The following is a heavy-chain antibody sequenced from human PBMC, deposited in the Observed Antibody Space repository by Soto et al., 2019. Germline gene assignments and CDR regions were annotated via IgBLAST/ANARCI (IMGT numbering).Heavy chain of an antibody. Sequence: PSETLSLTCTVSGGTISSGGYYWSWIRQHPGKGLEWIGYIYYSGSTYYNPSLKSRVTISVDTSTSTAYMELRSLRSDDTAVYYCARDSLGLEPTYYYYGMDVWGQGTTVTVSS. CDR2: IYYSGST. V-gene: IGHV4-31*03. CDR3: ARDSLGLEPTYYYYGMDV. J-gene: IGHJ6*02. D-gene: IGHD3-10*01. CDR1: GGTISSGGYY.